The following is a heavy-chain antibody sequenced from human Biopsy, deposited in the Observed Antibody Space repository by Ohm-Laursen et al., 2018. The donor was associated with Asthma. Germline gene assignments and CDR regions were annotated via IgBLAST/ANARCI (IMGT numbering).Heavy chain of an antibody. CDR1: GFSFSEFV. J-gene: IGHJ1*01. CDR3: ARTFHFWSPYHAEHYQL. CDR2: ISYDGSTK. D-gene: IGHD3-3*01. V-gene: IGHV3-30*03. Sequence: SLRLSCAASGFSFSEFVMHWVRQAPGKGLEWVAVISYDGSTKYYADSVKGRFTISRDSAKNLLFLQMNGLRAEDTAVYYCARTFHFWSPYHAEHYQLWGQGTLVTVSS.